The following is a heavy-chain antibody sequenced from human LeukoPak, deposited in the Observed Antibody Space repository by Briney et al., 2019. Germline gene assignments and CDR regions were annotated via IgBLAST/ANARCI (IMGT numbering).Heavy chain of an antibody. J-gene: IGHJ4*02. CDR2: MDPNSGDT. CDR3: ARVRCSGGSCYSDY. CDR1: GYNFSVYY. D-gene: IGHD2-15*01. Sequence: GASVKVSCKGSGYNFSVYYMHWVRQAPGQGLEWMGWMDPNSGDTIYAPKFQGRVTMTRDTSISTAYMELSRLRSDDTAVYYCARVRCSGGSCYSDYWGQGTLVTVSS. V-gene: IGHV1-2*02.